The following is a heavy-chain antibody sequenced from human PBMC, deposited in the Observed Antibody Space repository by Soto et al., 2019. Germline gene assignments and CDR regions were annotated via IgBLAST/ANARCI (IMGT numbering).Heavy chain of an antibody. Sequence: SETLSLTCAVYGGSFSGYYWTWIRQPPGTGLEWIGEINHSGSTNYNPSLKSRVTTSVDTSKNQFSLKLTSVTAEDTAVYYCARDPLWFGELYRGAFDIWGQGTMVTVSS. D-gene: IGHD3-10*01. V-gene: IGHV4-34*01. J-gene: IGHJ3*02. CDR1: GGSFSGYY. CDR3: ARDPLWFGELYRGAFDI. CDR2: INHSGST.